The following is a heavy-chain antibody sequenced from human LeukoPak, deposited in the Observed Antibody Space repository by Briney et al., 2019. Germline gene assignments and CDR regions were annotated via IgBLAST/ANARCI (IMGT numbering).Heavy chain of an antibody. D-gene: IGHD4-11*01. V-gene: IGHV4-34*01. CDR3: ARVFPYTVPTFGV. J-gene: IGHJ4*02. CDR1: GGSFSGYY. CDR2: INHSGST. Sequence: PSETLSLTCAVYGGSFSGYYWSWIRQPPGKGLEWIGEINHSGSTNYNPSLKSRVTISVDTSKNQFSLKLSSVTAADTALYYCARVFPYTVPTFGVWGQGTLVTVSS.